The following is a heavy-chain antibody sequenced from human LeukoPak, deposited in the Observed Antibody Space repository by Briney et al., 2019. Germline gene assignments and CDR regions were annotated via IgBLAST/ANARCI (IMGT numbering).Heavy chain of an antibody. CDR3: AKDAGAYYDFWSGYYTGSPFNY. J-gene: IGHJ4*02. D-gene: IGHD3-3*01. CDR2: ISGSGGST. Sequence: GRSLRLSCAASGFTFSSYAMSWVRQAPGKGLEWVSAISGSGGSTYYADSVKGRFTISRDNSKNTLYLQMNSLRAEDTAVYYCAKDAGAYYDFWSGYYTGSPFNYWGQGTLVTVSS. CDR1: GFTFSSYA. V-gene: IGHV3-23*01.